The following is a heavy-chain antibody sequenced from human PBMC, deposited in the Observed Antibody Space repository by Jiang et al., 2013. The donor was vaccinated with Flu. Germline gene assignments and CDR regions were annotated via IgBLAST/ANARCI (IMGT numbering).Heavy chain of an antibody. CDR1: GFSLSTSGVG. V-gene: IGHV2-5*01. J-gene: IGHJ5*01. D-gene: IGHD5-24*01. Sequence: GFSLSTSGVGVGWIRQPPGKALEWLAIIYGNDLKFYTPSLKSRLTITKDTSKNQVALTMTNMDPVDTATYYCAHRSIEMVMGWFDSWGQGTLVTVSS. CDR3: AHRSIEMVMGWFDS. CDR2: IYGNDLK.